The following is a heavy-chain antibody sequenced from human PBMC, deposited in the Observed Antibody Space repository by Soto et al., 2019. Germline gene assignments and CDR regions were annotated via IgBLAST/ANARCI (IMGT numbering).Heavy chain of an antibody. Sequence: GGSLRLSCAASGFKFSNYAMSWVRQAPGKGLEWVSLISATGGGTYCADSVKGRSTISRDNSHNTLYLQVHSLTAEDTAVYYCAKDRRAGGNSAFYFDFWGQGAQVTVSS. D-gene: IGHD3-16*01. CDR2: ISATGGGT. CDR3: AKDRRAGGNSAFYFDF. V-gene: IGHV3-23*01. CDR1: GFKFSNYA. J-gene: IGHJ4*02.